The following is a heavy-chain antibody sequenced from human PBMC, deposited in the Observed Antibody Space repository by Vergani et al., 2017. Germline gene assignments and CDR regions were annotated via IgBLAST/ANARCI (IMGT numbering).Heavy chain of an antibody. D-gene: IGHD5-24*01. J-gene: IGHJ4*02. CDR2: IYSGGST. CDR1: GFTVSSNY. V-gene: IGHV3-66*02. CDR3: ARGRGDGYNYDYFDY. Sequence: LVESGGGLVQPGGSLRLSCAASGFTVSSNYMSWVRQAPGKGLEWVSVIYSGGSTYYADSVKGRFTISRDNSKNTLYLQMNSLRAEDTAVYYCARGRGDGYNYDYFDYWGQGTLVTVSS.